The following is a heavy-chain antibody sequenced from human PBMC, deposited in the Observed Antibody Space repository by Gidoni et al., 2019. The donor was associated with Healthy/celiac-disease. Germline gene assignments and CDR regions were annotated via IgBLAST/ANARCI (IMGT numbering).Heavy chain of an antibody. CDR3: ARDSGRDYDSSGSFDY. V-gene: IGHV3-30-3*01. J-gene: IGHJ4*02. D-gene: IGHD3-22*01. Sequence: QVQLVEPGGGVVQPGMSLRPSCAASGSPLRSYAMHWVRQAPGKGLGWVAVISYDGSNKYYADSVKGRFTISRDNSKNTLYLQMNSLRAEDTAVYYCARDSGRDYDSSGSFDYWGQGTLVTVSS. CDR1: GSPLRSYA. CDR2: ISYDGSNK.